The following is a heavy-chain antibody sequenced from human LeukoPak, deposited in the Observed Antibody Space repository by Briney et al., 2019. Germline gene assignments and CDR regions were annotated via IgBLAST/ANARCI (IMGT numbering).Heavy chain of an antibody. Sequence: PGGSLRLSCTASGFTFGDYAMSWVRQAPGKGVEWVGFIRSKAYGGTTEYAASVKGRFTISRDDSKSIAYLQMNSLKTEDTAVYYCTRDSEVTRHNYFDHWGQGTLVTVSS. D-gene: IGHD4-11*01. CDR2: IRSKAYGGTT. CDR1: GFTFGDYA. CDR3: TRDSEVTRHNYFDH. V-gene: IGHV3-49*04. J-gene: IGHJ4*02.